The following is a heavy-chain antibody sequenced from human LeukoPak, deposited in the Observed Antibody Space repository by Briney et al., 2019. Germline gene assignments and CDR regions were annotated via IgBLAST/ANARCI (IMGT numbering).Heavy chain of an antibody. V-gene: IGHV3-53*01. J-gene: IGHJ6*02. CDR2: IYSDGTT. CDR1: GFSVSNNY. CDR3: AKEYSTPYYYYGMDV. Sequence: PGGSLRLSCAVSGFSVSNNYMSWVRQAPGKGLEWVSVIYSDGTTYYADSVKGRFTISRHNSKNTLYLQMNSLRAEDTAVYYCAKEYSTPYYYYGMDVWGQGTTVTVSS. D-gene: IGHD6-13*01.